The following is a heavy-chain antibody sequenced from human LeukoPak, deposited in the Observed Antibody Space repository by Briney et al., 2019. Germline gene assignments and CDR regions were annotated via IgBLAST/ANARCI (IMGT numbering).Heavy chain of an antibody. D-gene: IGHD4-17*01. CDR1: GGSISSYY. Sequence: SETLSLTCTVSGGSISSYYWSWIRQPPGKGLEWIGYIYYSGSTNYNPSLKSRVTISVDTSKNQFSLKLSSVTAADTAVYYCAREEHYGDYGFDYWGQGTLVTVSS. J-gene: IGHJ4*02. CDR3: AREEHYGDYGFDY. CDR2: IYYSGST. V-gene: IGHV4-59*01.